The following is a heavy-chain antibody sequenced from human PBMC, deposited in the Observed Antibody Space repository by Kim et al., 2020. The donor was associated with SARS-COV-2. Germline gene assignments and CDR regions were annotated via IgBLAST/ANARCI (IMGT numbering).Heavy chain of an antibody. CDR1: GFTFSSYW. CDR3: ARGGTGYSTLY. J-gene: IGHJ1*01. CDR2: INSDGSST. V-gene: IGHV3-74*01. D-gene: IGHD2-21*01. Sequence: GGSLRLSCAASGFTFSSYWMHWVRQAPGKGLVWVSRINSDGSSTSYADSVKGRFTISRDNAKNTLYLQMNSLRAEDTAVYYCARGGTGYSTLYWGQGTLVTVSS.